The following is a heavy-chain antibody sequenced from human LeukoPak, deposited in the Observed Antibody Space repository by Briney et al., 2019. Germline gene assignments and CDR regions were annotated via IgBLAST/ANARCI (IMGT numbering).Heavy chain of an antibody. D-gene: IGHD6-13*01. J-gene: IGHJ4*02. CDR3: ARHIERIIAVVY. Sequence: PSETLSLTCTVSGGSISRYYWSWIRQPPGRGLEWIGYIYYSGSTNYNPSLKSRVTISVDTSKNQFSLKLSSVTAADTAVYYCARHIERIIAVVYWGQGTLVTVSS. CDR1: GGSISRYY. CDR2: IYYSGST. V-gene: IGHV4-59*08.